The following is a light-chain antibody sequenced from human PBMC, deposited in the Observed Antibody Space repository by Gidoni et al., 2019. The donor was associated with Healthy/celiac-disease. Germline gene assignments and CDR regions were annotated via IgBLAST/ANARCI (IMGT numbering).Light chain of an antibody. J-gene: IGKJ1*01. CDR3: QQSSRTQST. V-gene: IGKV1-39*01. CDR1: QRISSY. Sequence: DIQLTQSPSSLSASVGDRVTITCGARQRISSYLNWSQQKPGKAPKLLIYAASSLQSGVPSRFSGSGSGTAFTLLISSLQPADFATYYCQQSSRTQSTFGQGTKVEI. CDR2: AAS.